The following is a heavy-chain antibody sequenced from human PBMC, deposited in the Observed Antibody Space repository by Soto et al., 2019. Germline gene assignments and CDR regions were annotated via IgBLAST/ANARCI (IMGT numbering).Heavy chain of an antibody. Sequence: GGSLRLSCVGSGFTFSNYWMHWVRQAPGKGLEWVSRVKSDGSSTSYADSVKGRFTISRDNSGNTLFLQMYSLRAEDTAVYYCARYIPGVRYYGMDVWGQGTTVTVSS. CDR1: GFTFSNYW. J-gene: IGHJ6*02. CDR2: VKSDGSST. D-gene: IGHD2-2*01. V-gene: IGHV3-74*01. CDR3: ARYIPGVRYYGMDV.